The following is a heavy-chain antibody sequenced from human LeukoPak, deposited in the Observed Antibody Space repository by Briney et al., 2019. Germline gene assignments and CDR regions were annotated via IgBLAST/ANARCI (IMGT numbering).Heavy chain of an antibody. CDR2: IIPIFGTA. V-gene: IGHV1-69*13. CDR3: ARDADYYGSGSFNWFDP. Sequence: GASVKVSCKASGGTFSSYAISWVRQAPGQGLEWMGGIIPIFGTANYAQKFQGRVTITADESTSTAYMELSSLRSEDTAVYYCARDADYYGSGSFNWFDPWGQGTLVTVSS. CDR1: GGTFSSYA. J-gene: IGHJ5*02. D-gene: IGHD3-10*01.